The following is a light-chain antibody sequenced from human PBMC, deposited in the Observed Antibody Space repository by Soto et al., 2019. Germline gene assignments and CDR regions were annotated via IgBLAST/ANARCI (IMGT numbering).Light chain of an antibody. CDR1: SNDVGRSNY. V-gene: IGLV2-14*03. CDR2: DVN. CDR3: SGYTSRATLV. Sequence: QSALTQPAFVSGSPGQSITISCTGTSNDVGRSNYVSWYQHHPNNTPKLIIYDVNNRPSGVSDRFSGSKSGNTASLTISGLQAEDEADYYCSGYTSRATLVFGGGTKLT. J-gene: IGLJ2*01.